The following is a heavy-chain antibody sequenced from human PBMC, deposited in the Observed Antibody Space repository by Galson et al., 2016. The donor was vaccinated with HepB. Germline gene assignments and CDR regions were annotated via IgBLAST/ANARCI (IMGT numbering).Heavy chain of an antibody. CDR1: GDSMSNSNW. V-gene: IGHV4-4*02. CDR3: ARDTALRAWRLDP. Sequence: SETLSLTCNVSGDSMSNSNWWSWVRQPPGKGLEWIGEIYHSGITNYNPSLKSRVTISVDKSKNQFSLKLRSVTAADTAVYYCARDTALRAWRLDPWGQGTLVIVSS. J-gene: IGHJ5*02. CDR2: IYHSGIT. D-gene: IGHD5-12*01.